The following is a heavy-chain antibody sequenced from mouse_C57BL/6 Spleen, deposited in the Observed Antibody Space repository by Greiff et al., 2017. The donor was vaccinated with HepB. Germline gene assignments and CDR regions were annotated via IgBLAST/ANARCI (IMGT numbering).Heavy chain of an antibody. CDR2: IWSDGST. V-gene: IGHV2-6*03. CDR3: AREQRRGSYAMDY. Sequence: VQLKESGPGLVAPSQSLSITCTVSGFSLTSYGVHWVRQPPGKGLEWLVVIWSDGSTTYNSALKSRLSISKENSKSQVFLKMNGDQTEDTARYYCAREQRRGSYAMDYWGQGTSVTVSS. CDR1: GFSLTSYG. D-gene: IGHD6-1*01. J-gene: IGHJ4*01.